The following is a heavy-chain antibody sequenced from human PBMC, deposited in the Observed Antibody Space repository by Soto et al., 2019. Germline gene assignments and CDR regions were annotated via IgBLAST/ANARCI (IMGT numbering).Heavy chain of an antibody. Sequence: PSETLSLTCTVSGGSISSGGYYWSWIRQYPGKGLEWIGYVNYRGSTSYNPSLKSRVAISVDTSKNQFSLRLSSVTVADTAVYYCAREGSSWYRPDFWGQGTLVTVSS. J-gene: IGHJ4*02. CDR3: AREGSSWYRPDF. D-gene: IGHD6-13*01. V-gene: IGHV4-31*03. CDR1: GGSISSGGYY. CDR2: VNYRGST.